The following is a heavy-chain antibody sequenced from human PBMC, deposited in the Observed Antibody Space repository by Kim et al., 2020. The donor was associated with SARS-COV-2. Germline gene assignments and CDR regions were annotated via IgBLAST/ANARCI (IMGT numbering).Heavy chain of an antibody. Sequence: DYAVSVKGRISINADTSKNQFALQLSSVTPEDTAVYYCARAFSRYYFGLDVWGQRTTVTVSS. CDR3: ARAFSRYYFGLDV. J-gene: IGHJ6*02. D-gene: IGHD3-16*01. V-gene: IGHV6-1*01.